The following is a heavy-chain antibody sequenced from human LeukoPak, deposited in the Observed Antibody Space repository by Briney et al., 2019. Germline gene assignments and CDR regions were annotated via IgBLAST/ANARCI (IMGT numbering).Heavy chain of an antibody. CDR3: AREMGIAVAGPTPFDY. CDR2: INHSGST. D-gene: IGHD6-19*01. Sequence: SETLSLTCAVYGGSFSGYYWSWIRQPPGKGLEWIGEINHSGSTNYNPSLKSRVTISVDTSKNQFSLKLSSVTAADTAVYYCAREMGIAVAGPTPFDYWGQGTLVTVSS. CDR1: GGSFSGYY. J-gene: IGHJ4*02. V-gene: IGHV4-34*01.